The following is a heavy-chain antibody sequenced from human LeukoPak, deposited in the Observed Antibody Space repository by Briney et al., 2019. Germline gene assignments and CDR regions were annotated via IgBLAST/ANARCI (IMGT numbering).Heavy chain of an antibody. CDR2: INSHGSTT. V-gene: IGHV3-74*01. J-gene: IGHJ6*04. Sequence: PGGSLRLSCAASGFTFSSYWMHWVRQPPGKGLVWVSCINSHGSTTSYADSVKGRFTISRDNAKNTVYLQLNSLRAEDTAVYYCAELGITMIGGVWGKGTTVTISS. CDR1: GFTFSSYW. CDR3: AELGITMIGGV. D-gene: IGHD3-10*02.